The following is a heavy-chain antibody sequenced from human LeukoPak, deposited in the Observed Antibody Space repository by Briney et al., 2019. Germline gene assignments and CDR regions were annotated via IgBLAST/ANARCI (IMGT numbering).Heavy chain of an antibody. Sequence: SETLSLTCAVSGYSISSGYYWGWIRQPPGKGLEWIGSIYHSGSTYYNPSLKSRVTISVDTSKNQFSLKLSSVTAADTAVYYCARFSDQIAIFGVVNYFLGDWGQGILVTVSS. D-gene: IGHD3-3*01. CDR3: ARFSDQIAIFGVVNYFLGD. V-gene: IGHV4-38-2*01. CDR2: IYHSGST. CDR1: GYSISSGYY. J-gene: IGHJ4*02.